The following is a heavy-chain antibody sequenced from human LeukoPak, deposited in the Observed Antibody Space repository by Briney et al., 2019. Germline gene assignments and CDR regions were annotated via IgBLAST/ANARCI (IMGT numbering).Heavy chain of an antibody. CDR2: IKTDGTYT. J-gene: IGHJ4*02. V-gene: IGHV3-74*01. CDR1: GFTLRRYW. CDR3: VADLGDYADF. Sequence: GGSLRLSCAASGFTLRRYWMHCVRQAPGEGLVCVSRIKTDGTYTSNADSVKGRFTNCRDNAKSTLYLQMNSLKVEDTAVYYCVADLGDYADFWGQGTLVTVSS.